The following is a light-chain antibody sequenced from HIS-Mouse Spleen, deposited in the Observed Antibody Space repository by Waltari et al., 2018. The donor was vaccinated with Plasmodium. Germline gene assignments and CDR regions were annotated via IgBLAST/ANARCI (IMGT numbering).Light chain of an antibody. CDR2: AAS. CDR1: QSISNY. CDR3: QQSYSTWT. J-gene: IGKJ1*01. Sequence: DIQMTQSPSSLSASVGDRVTITCRESQSISNYLNWYQQKPGKAPKFLIYAASTLQSGVPSRFVCSGSGADFTLTISSLQPEDCATYYCQQSYSTWTFGQGTKVEIK. V-gene: IGKV1-39*01.